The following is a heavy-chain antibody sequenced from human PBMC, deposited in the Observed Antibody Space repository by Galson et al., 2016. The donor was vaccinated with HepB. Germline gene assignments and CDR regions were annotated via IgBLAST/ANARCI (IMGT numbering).Heavy chain of an antibody. CDR2: ISAYNGNT. J-gene: IGHJ4*02. D-gene: IGHD3-3*01. V-gene: IGHV1-18*01. CDR1: GYTFTSYG. Sequence: SVKVSCKASGYTFTSYGITWVRQAPGQGLEWMGWISAYNGNTDYAQKLQDRVTMTTDTSTGTAYMELRSLKSDDTAMYYCARDPRMYYDFWSGSHFDYWGQGTLVTVSS. CDR3: ARDPRMYYDFWSGSHFDY.